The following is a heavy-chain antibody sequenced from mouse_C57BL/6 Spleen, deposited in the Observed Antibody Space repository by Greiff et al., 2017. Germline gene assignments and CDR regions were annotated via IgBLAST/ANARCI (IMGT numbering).Heavy chain of an antibody. J-gene: IGHJ3*01. V-gene: IGHV1-80*01. CDR2: IYPGDGDT. D-gene: IGHD2-4*01. CDR1: GYAFSSYW. CDR3: AKAGYDYDGGFAY. Sequence: QVQLQQSGAELVKPGASVKISCKASGYAFSSYWMNWVKQRPGKGLAWIGQIYPGDGDTNYNGKFKGKATLTADKSSSTAYMQLSSLTSEDAAVYFCAKAGYDYDGGFAYWGQGTLVTVSA.